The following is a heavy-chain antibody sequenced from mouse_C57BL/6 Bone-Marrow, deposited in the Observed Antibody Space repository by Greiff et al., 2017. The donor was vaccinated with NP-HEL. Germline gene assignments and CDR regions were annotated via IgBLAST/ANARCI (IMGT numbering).Heavy chain of an antibody. J-gene: IGHJ3*01. CDR2: VYPYNGGT. D-gene: IGHD1-1*01. CDR3: ARDSCYYGSRYWFAY. V-gene: IGHV1-36*01. Sequence: EVQLQQSGPVLVKPGPSVKISCKASGFTFTDYYMHWVKQSHGKSLEWIGLVYPYNGGTSSNQKFKGKATLTGDTTSRTTYKELNSLTSEDSAVYYCARDSCYYGSRYWFAYWGQGTRVTVSA. CDR1: GFTFTDYY.